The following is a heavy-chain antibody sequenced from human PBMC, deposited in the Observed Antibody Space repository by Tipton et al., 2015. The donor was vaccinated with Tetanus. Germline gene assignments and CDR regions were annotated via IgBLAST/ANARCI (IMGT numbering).Heavy chain of an antibody. CDR2: SWYDGTDK. CDR3: AREADCSGGSCFSGGFDN. Sequence: SLRLSCAASGFIFSSYGIHWVRQAPGKGLEWVAVSWYDGTDKYYADSVKGRFTISRDNSKNTLYLQMNSLRAEDTAVYYCAREADCSGGSCFSGGFDNWGQGTLVTVSS. V-gene: IGHV3-33*01. CDR1: GFIFSSYG. D-gene: IGHD2-15*01. J-gene: IGHJ4*02.